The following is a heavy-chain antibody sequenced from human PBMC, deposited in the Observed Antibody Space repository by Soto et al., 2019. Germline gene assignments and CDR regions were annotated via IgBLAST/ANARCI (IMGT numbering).Heavy chain of an antibody. Sequence: SSETLSLTCAVYGGSFSGYYWSWIRQPPGKGLEWIGEINHSGSTNYNPSLKSRVTISVDTSKNQFSLKLSSVTAADTAVYYCARGVGYCSGGSCPRGYFDYWGQGTLVTVSS. CDR1: GGSFSGYY. V-gene: IGHV4-34*01. CDR2: INHSGST. D-gene: IGHD2-15*01. CDR3: ARGVGYCSGGSCPRGYFDY. J-gene: IGHJ4*02.